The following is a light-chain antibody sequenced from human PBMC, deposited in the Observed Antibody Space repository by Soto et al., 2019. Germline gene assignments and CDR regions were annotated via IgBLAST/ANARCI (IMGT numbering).Light chain of an antibody. CDR1: ENIGKY. Sequence: DIQMTQSPSSLSVSVGDRVTITCRASENIGKYLNWYQQKQGKAPKIVIYGASSLQSGVPSRFSGSGSGTDFTLTISSLQPEDFAIYYCQQSFSTHALTFGGGTKVDIK. CDR2: GAS. CDR3: QQSFSTHALT. J-gene: IGKJ4*01. V-gene: IGKV1-39*01.